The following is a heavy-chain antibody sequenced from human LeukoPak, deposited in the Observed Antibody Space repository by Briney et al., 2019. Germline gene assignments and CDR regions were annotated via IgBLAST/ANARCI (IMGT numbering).Heavy chain of an antibody. D-gene: IGHD3-9*01. Sequence: GGSLRLSCAASGFTFSNYYMSWIRQAPGKGLEWVSYISSSSSYTNYADSVKGRFTISRDNAKNSLYLQMNSLRAEDTAVYYCARDKGPITIPDYYYGMDVWGQGTTVTVSS. CDR3: ARDKGPITIPDYYYGMDV. V-gene: IGHV3-11*05. CDR1: GFTFSNYY. CDR2: ISSSSSYT. J-gene: IGHJ6*02.